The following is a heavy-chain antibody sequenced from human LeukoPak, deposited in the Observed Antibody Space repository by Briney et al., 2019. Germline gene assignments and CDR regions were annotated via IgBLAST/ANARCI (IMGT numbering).Heavy chain of an antibody. CDR1: GFSFNTHW. CDR2: ISPDGSEE. Sequence: PGGSLRLSCEASGFSFNTHWMNWVRQTPGKGLEWMANISPDGSEEFYVDSLKGRFTISRDNAKNLVYLQMNNPRAEDTAVYYCSGRSGFSSIYWGQGILVTVSS. CDR3: SGRSGFSSIY. V-gene: IGHV3-7*01. D-gene: IGHD2-2*01. J-gene: IGHJ4*02.